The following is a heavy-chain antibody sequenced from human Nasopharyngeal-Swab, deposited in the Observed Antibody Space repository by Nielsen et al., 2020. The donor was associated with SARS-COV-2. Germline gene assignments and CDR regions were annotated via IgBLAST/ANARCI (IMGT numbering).Heavy chain of an antibody. D-gene: IGHD3-16*01. CDR2: ISGSGGST. CDR1: GFTFSSYA. Sequence: GGSLRPSCAASGFTFSSYAMSWVRQAPGKGLEWVSAISGSGGSTYYADSVKGRFTISRDNSKNTLYLQMNSLRAEDTAVYYCAKDYVRIEAATMGSWGQGTLVTVSS. CDR3: AKDYVRIEAATMGS. V-gene: IGHV3-23*01. J-gene: IGHJ5*02.